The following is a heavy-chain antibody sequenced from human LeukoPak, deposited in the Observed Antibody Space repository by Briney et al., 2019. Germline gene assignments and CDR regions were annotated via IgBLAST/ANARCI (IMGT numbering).Heavy chain of an antibody. V-gene: IGHV3-53*05. CDR3: VKPYDY. CDR1: GFSVSDTY. J-gene: IGHJ4*02. CDR2: IHAGGTT. Sequence: PGGSLRLSCAASGFSVSDTYMSWVRQAPGEGLEWVSTIHAGGTTYYADSVRGRFTISRDNSKNTLYLQMTSLRAEDTAVYYCVKPYDYWGQGTLVTVSS.